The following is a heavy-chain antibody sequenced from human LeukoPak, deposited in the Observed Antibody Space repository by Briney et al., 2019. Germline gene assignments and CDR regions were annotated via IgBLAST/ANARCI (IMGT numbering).Heavy chain of an antibody. CDR2: ISWNSGSI. D-gene: IGHD6-13*01. CDR1: GLHLCLYA. Sequence: SLTLFCAVSGLHLCLYAIQWARQAPGEGVGWVSGISWNSGSIGCADSVKGRFTISRDNAKNSLYLQMNSLRAEDTALYYCAKDKAYSSSWLFDYWGQGTLVTVSS. V-gene: IGHV3-9*01. J-gene: IGHJ4*02. CDR3: AKDKAYSSSWLFDY.